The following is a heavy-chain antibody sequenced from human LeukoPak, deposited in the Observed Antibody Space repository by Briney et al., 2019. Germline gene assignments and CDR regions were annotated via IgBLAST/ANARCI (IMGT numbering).Heavy chain of an antibody. V-gene: IGHV3-7*01. J-gene: IGHJ4*02. CDR3: ARGIAAAGTY. CDR1: GITLRSYW. CDR2: IKQDGSEK. Sequence: PGGSMRLSCEASGITLRSYWMSWVRQAPGKGLEWVANIKQDGSEKYYADSVKGRITISRDNAKNSLHLQMNSLRAEDTAVYYCARGIAAAGTYWGQGTLVTVSS. D-gene: IGHD6-13*01.